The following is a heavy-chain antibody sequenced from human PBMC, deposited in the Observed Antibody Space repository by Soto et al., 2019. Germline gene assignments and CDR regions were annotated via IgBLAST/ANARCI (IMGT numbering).Heavy chain of an antibody. V-gene: IGHV1-8*01. J-gene: IGHJ4*02. CDR1: GYTFTSNE. CDR3: ARSVGDSNVNFDY. D-gene: IGHD3-3*01. Sequence: QVQLVQSGAEVRTPGASVKVSCKASGYTFTSNEINWVRQATGQGPEWMGWMNPDSGNTGYVQKFQGRVTMTRNTAISTAYMELSSLRSEATAVYYCARSVGDSNVNFDYWGQVTLVTVSS. CDR2: MNPDSGNT.